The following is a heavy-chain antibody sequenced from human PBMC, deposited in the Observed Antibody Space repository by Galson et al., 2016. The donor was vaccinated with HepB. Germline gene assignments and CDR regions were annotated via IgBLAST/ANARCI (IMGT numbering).Heavy chain of an antibody. CDR1: GGSFGRYT. V-gene: IGHV3-23*01. CDR2: ISANGHVT. J-gene: IGHJ4*02. D-gene: IGHD2/OR15-2a*01. CDR3: AKDRGYFGSALDY. Sequence: SLRLSCAASGGSFGRYTMNWVRQAPGKGLEWVSGISANGHVTHYADSVKGRFTISRDNSENTLYLQMNSLRAEDTALYYCAKDRGYFGSALDYWGQGTLVTVSS.